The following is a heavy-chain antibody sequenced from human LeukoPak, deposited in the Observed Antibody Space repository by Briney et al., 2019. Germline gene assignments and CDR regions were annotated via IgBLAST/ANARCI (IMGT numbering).Heavy chain of an antibody. Sequence: PGRSLRLSCAASGFTFSSYAMHWVRQAPGKGLEWVAVISYDGSNKYCADSVKGRFTISRDNSKNTLYLQMNSLRAEDTAVHYCARGGGCSSTSCYLPFDYWGQGTLVTVSS. J-gene: IGHJ4*02. CDR2: ISYDGSNK. D-gene: IGHD2-2*01. CDR1: GFTFSSYA. V-gene: IGHV3-30*04. CDR3: ARGGGCSSTSCYLPFDY.